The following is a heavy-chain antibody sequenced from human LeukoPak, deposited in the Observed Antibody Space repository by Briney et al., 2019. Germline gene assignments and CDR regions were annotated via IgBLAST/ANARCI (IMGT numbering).Heavy chain of an antibody. CDR3: ARNDILTGYYTEAYFDY. CDR2: ISGSGGST. J-gene: IGHJ4*02. Sequence: GGSLRLSCAASGFTFSSYAMSWVRQAPGKGLEWVSAISGSGGSTYYADSVKGRLTISRDNSKNTLYMQMNSLRAEDTAVYYCARNDILTGYYTEAYFDYWGQGTLVTVSS. CDR1: GFTFSSYA. D-gene: IGHD3-9*01. V-gene: IGHV3-23*01.